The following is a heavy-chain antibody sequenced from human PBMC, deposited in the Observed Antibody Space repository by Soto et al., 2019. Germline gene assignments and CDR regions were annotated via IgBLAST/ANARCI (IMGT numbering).Heavy chain of an antibody. J-gene: IGHJ4*02. D-gene: IGHD3-10*01. Sequence: QVQLVQSGAEVKKPGSSVKVSCTASGGTFNSYTINWVRQAPGRGLEWVGRVNPIVGMSNSALKFQGRVTITADKSTITAFMYLTSLKSEDTAVYYFATRYGSGSTHFDSWGQGTLVTVS. CDR2: VNPIVGMS. CDR3: ATRYGSGSTHFDS. CDR1: GGTFNSYT. V-gene: IGHV1-69*02.